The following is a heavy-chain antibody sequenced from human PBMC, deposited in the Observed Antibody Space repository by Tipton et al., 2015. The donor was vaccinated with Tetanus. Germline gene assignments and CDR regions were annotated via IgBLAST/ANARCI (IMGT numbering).Heavy chain of an antibody. Sequence: GSLRLSCAASGFTFSSYWMHWVRQAPGKGLVWVSRINSDGSSTSYADSVKGRFTISRDNAKNTLSLQMNSLRAEDTAVYYCAKVSGFSGYGSDYWGQGTLVTVSS. CDR1: GFTFSSYW. CDR3: AKVSGFSGYGSDY. CDR2: INSDGSST. D-gene: IGHD5-12*01. J-gene: IGHJ4*02. V-gene: IGHV3-74*01.